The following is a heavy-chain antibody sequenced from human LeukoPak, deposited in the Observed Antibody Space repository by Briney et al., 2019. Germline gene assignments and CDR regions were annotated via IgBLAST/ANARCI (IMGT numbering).Heavy chain of an antibody. CDR2: TYYRSKWYN. V-gene: IGHV6-1*01. CDR3: ARNWIGSWYFDY. Sequence: SQTLSLTCAISGDSVSSNSAAWNWIRQSPSRGLEWLGRTYYRSKWYNDYAVSVKSRITINPDTSKNQFSLQLKSVTSKDTAVYFCARNWIGSWYFDYWGQGTLVTVSS. D-gene: IGHD6-13*01. CDR1: GDSVSSNSAA. J-gene: IGHJ4*02.